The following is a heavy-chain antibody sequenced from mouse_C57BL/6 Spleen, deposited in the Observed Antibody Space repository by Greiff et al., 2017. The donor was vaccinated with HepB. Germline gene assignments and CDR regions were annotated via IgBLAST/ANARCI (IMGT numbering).Heavy chain of an antibody. J-gene: IGHJ2*01. CDR3: AREGLFSYFDY. CDR2: IYPRSGNT. D-gene: IGHD3-3*01. CDR1: GYTFTSYG. Sequence: VKLQQSGAELARPGASVKLSCKASGYTFTSYGISWVKQRTGQGLEWIGEIYPRSGNTYYNEKFKGKATLTADKSSSTAYMELRSLTSEDSAVYFCAREGLFSYFDYWGQGTTLTVSS. V-gene: IGHV1-81*01.